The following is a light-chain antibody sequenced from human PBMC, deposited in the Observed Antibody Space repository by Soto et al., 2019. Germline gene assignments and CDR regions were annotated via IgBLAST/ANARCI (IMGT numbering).Light chain of an antibody. CDR1: QSVRSDY. Sequence: EIVLTQSPGTLSLSPGERATLSCRASQSVRSDYLAWYQQKPGQAPRLLIYGASSRATGIPDRFSGSGSGTDFTLTISRVETEDFAVYHCQQFGGSPLTFGQGTKLEI. V-gene: IGKV3-20*01. J-gene: IGKJ2*01. CDR3: QQFGGSPLT. CDR2: GAS.